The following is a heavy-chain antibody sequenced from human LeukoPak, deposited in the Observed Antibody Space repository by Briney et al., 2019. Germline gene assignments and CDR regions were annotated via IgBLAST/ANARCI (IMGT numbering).Heavy chain of an antibody. J-gene: IGHJ4*02. CDR3: ARAGRWRNFDY. Sequence: PSETLSLTCAVSGGSISSGGYSWSWIRQPPGKGLEWIGYIYHSGSTYYNPSLKSRVTISVDRSKNQFSLKLSSVTAADTAVYYCARAGRWRNFDYWGQGTLVTVSS. CDR2: IYHSGST. D-gene: IGHD4-23*01. CDR1: GGSISSGGYS. V-gene: IGHV4-30-2*01.